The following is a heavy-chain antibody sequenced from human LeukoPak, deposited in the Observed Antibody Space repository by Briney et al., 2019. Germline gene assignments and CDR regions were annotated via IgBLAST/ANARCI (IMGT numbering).Heavy chain of an antibody. D-gene: IGHD3-16*02. Sequence: SETLSLTCTVSGGSISSSSYYWGWIRQPPGKGLEWIGSIYCSGSTYYNPSLKSRVTISVDTSKNQFSLKLSSVTAADTAVYYCARHVWGSYRFDYWGQGTLVTVSS. CDR3: ARHVWGSYRFDY. V-gene: IGHV4-39*01. CDR2: IYCSGST. J-gene: IGHJ4*02. CDR1: GGSISSSSYY.